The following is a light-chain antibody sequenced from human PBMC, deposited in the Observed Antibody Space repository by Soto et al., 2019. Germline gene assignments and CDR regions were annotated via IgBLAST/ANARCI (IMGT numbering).Light chain of an antibody. J-gene: IGKJ2*01. CDR2: GAS. CDR3: QQFGTSPYT. Sequence: EIVLTQSPGTLSLSPGERATLSCRASQSFSSSYLAWYQQKPGQAPRLLIYGASSRATGIPDRFSGMGSGTDFTLTISRLEPEDFAVYYCQQFGTSPYTFGPGTKLEIK. V-gene: IGKV3-20*01. CDR1: QSFSSSY.